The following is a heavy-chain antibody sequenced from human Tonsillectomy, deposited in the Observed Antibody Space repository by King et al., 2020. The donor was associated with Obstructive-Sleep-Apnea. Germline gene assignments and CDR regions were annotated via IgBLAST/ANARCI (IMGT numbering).Heavy chain of an antibody. CDR3: ARGLGYSYGYSFDY. D-gene: IGHD5-18*01. V-gene: IGHV3-66*01. CDR2: VYSGGAT. Sequence: VQLVESGGGLVQPGGSLRLSCAVSGFTVISTYMSWVRQAPGKGLEWVSTVYSGGATDYSDSVKGRFTISRDTSKNTLYLQMNSLRAEDTAVYFCARGLGYSYGYSFDYWGQGTLVTVSS. CDR1: GFTVISTY. J-gene: IGHJ4*02.